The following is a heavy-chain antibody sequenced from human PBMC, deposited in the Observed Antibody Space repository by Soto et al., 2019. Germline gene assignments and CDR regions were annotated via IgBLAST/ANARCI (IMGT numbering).Heavy chain of an antibody. D-gene: IGHD2-2*01. CDR3: TTDPEPLKTRQYGMDV. J-gene: IGHJ6*02. V-gene: IGHV3-15*01. CDR2: IKSKTDGGTT. CDR1: GFRFSSAC. Sequence: PWLSXRLSCAASGFRFSSACIILFRHAPGKGLEWVGRIKSKTDGGTTDYAAPVKGRFTISRDDSKKTLYLQMNSLKTEDKAVYYRTTDPEPLKTRQYGMDVWGPGPTVTVYS.